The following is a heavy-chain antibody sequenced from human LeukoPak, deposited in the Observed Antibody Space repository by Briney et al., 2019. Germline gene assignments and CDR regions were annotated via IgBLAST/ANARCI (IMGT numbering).Heavy chain of an antibody. D-gene: IGHD4-23*01. CDR3: AKNIGGFDY. CDR1: GFTFDDYG. V-gene: IGHV3-23*01. Sequence: GGSLRLSCAASGFTFDDYGMSWVRQAPGEGLEWVSGFSASDGSRYYADSVKGRFTISRDNSENTLYLQMNSLRAEDTAVYYCAKNIGGFDYWGQGTLVTVSS. CDR2: FSASDGSR. J-gene: IGHJ4*02.